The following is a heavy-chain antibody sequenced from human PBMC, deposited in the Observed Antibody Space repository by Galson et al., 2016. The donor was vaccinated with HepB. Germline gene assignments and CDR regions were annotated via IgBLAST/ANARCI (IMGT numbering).Heavy chain of an antibody. V-gene: IGHV5-51*01. CDR3: ARQRGVGGWYFDF. J-gene: IGHJ4*02. CDR1: GYGFTSYW. Sequence: QSGAEVKKPGESLKISCKGSGYGFTSYWLGWVRQMPGKGLEWMGVIYPGDSETTYSPSFRGQVTMSVDKSISTAYLQWSSLKASDSAMYFCARQRGVGGWYFDFWGQGTLVTVSS. D-gene: IGHD6-19*01. CDR2: IYPGDSET.